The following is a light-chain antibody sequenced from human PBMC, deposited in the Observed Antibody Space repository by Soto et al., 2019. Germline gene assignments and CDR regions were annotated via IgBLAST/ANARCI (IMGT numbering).Light chain of an antibody. V-gene: IGLV2-8*01. J-gene: IGLJ1*01. CDR3: TSHAGIINFPYV. Sequence: QSVLTQPASVSGAPGQAITISCSGTSSDVGAFNYVSWYQQHPGKAPNLMIYEVNTRPSGVPDRFSGSKSGNTASLTVSGLQAEDEADYYCTSHAGIINFPYVFGTETKVTV. CDR1: SSDVGAFNY. CDR2: EVN.